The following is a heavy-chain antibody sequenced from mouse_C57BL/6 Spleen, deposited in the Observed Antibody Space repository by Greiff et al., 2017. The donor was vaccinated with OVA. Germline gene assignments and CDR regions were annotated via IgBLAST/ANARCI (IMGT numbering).Heavy chain of an antibody. Sequence: QVQLQQPGAELVKPGASVKVSCKASGYTFTSYWMHWVKQRPGQGLEWIGRIHPSDSDTNYNQKFKGKATLTVDKSSSPAYMQLSSLTSEDSAVYYGAIPVRYYGSAWFAYWGQGTLVTVSA. CDR2: IHPSDSDT. V-gene: IGHV1-74*01. CDR3: AIPVRYYGSAWFAY. J-gene: IGHJ3*01. CDR1: GYTFTSYW. D-gene: IGHD1-1*01.